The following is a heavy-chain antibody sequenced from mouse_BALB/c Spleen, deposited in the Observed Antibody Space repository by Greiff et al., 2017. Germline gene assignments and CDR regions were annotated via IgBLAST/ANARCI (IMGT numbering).Heavy chain of an antibody. D-gene: IGHD2-3*01. CDR3: SRENLNDSRFDY. CDR2: LCYDGSI. CDR1: GFSITSSSYC. V-gene: IGHV12-1-1*01. J-gene: IGHJ2*01. Sequence: QVQLQQSGPAVIKPSQSLSLTCIVSGFSITSSSYCWHWIRQPPGKGLEWMGRLCYDGSIYYSPSINSRSTISRDTSLNKFFNQLSSVTNEDAAMYCCSRENLNDSRFDYWGQGTTLTVSS.